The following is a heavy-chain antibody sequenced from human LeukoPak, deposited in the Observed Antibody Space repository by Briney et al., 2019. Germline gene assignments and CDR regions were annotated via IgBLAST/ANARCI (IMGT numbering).Heavy chain of an antibody. D-gene: IGHD3-22*01. CDR3: AKGITRSGYYYYFDY. J-gene: IGHJ4*02. CDR2: ISWDGGST. V-gene: IGHV3-43D*03. CDR1: GFTFDDYA. Sequence: GGSLRLSCAASGFTFDDYAMHWVRQAPGKGLEWVSLISWDGGSTYYADSVKGRFTISRDNSKNSLYLQMNSLRAEDTALYYCAKGITRSGYYYYFDYWGQGTLVTVSS.